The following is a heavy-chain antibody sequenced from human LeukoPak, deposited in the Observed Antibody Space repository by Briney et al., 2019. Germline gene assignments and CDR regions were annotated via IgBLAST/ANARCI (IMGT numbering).Heavy chain of an antibody. CDR2: IYYSGST. Sequence: SETLSLTCTVSGGSISSSSYYWGWIRQPPGKGLKWIGSIYYSGSTYYNPSLKSRVTISVDTSKNQFSLKLSSVTAADTAVYYCARLYLLWFGELLLNWFDPWGQGTLVTVSS. CDR1: GGSISSSSYY. CDR3: ARLYLLWFGELLLNWFDP. D-gene: IGHD3-10*01. V-gene: IGHV4-39*01. J-gene: IGHJ5*02.